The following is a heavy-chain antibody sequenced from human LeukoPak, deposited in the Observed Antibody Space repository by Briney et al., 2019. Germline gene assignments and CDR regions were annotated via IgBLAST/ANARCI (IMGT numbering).Heavy chain of an antibody. CDR1: GGSISSYY. Sequence: SETLSLTCTVSGGSISSYYWSWIRQPPGKGLEWIGYIYYSGSTNYNPSLKSRVTISVDTSKNQLSLKLSSVTAADTAVYYCARHFDRLYSSGWYTLDYWGQGTLVTVSS. J-gene: IGHJ4*02. D-gene: IGHD6-19*01. V-gene: IGHV4-59*08. CDR3: ARHFDRLYSSGWYTLDY. CDR2: IYYSGST.